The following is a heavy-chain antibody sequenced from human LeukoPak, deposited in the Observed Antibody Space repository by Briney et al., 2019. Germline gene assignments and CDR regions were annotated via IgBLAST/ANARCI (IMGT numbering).Heavy chain of an antibody. CDR2: ISWNSGSI. Sequence: GRSLRLSCAASGFTSDDYAMHWVRQAPGKGLEWVSGISWNSGSIGYADSVKGRFTISRDNAKNSLYLQMDSLRAEDTALYYCAKDRGVGYCSGGSCYYFTHWGQGTLVTVSS. D-gene: IGHD2-15*01. CDR1: GFTSDDYA. V-gene: IGHV3-9*02. J-gene: IGHJ4*02. CDR3: AKDRGVGYCSGGSCYYFTH.